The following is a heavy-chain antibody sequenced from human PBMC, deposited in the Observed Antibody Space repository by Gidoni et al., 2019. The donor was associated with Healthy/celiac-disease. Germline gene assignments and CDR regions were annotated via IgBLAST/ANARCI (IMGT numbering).Heavy chain of an antibody. CDR1: GFTFSSYS. D-gene: IGHD4-4*01. Sequence: EVQLVESGGGLVKPGGSLRLSCAASGFTFSSYSMNWVRQAPGKGLEWVSSISSSGSTIYYADSVKGRFTISRDNAKNSLYLQMNSLRAEDTAVYYCARDYSNFYYYYYGMDVWGQGTTVTVSS. CDR2: ISSSGSTI. J-gene: IGHJ6*02. V-gene: IGHV3-21*01. CDR3: ARDYSNFYYYYYGMDV.